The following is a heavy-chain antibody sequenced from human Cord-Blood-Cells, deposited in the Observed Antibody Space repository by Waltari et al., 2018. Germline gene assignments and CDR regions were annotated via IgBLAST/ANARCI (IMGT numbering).Heavy chain of an antibody. V-gene: IGHV4-34*01. CDR3: AAGYYFDY. CDR2: INHSGST. J-gene: IGHJ4*02. Sequence: QVQLQQWGAGLLKPSEHLSLTCAVHGGSLSGYYWSWIRQPPGKGLEWIGEINHSGSTNYNPSLKSRVTISVDTSKNQFSLKLSSVTAADTAVYYCAAGYYFDYWGQGTLVTVSS. D-gene: IGHD3-9*01. CDR1: GGSLSGYY.